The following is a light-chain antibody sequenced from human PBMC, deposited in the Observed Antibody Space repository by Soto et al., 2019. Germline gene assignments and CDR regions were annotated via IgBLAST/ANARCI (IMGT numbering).Light chain of an antibody. CDR3: SSFAGNNNLV. J-gene: IGLJ2*01. CDR2: EVS. CDR1: SSDVGGYNY. V-gene: IGLV2-8*01. Sequence: QSALTQAPSASGSPGQSVTISCTGTSSDVGGYNYVSWYQQHPGKAPKLMISEVSKRPSGVPDLFSGSKSGNTASLTVSGLQAEDEADYYCSSFAGNNNLVFGGGTKLIVL.